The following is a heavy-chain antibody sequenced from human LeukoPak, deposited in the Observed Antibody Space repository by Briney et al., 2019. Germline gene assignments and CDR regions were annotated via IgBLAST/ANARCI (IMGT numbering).Heavy chain of an antibody. V-gene: IGHV1-2*02. Sequence: GASVKFSCKASGYTFTGYYMHWVRQAPGQGLEWMGWINPNSGGTNYAQKFQGRVTMTRDTSISTAYMELSRLRSDDTAVYYCARVYYDFWSGYYYYWGQGTLVTVSS. CDR2: INPNSGGT. J-gene: IGHJ4*02. CDR1: GYTFTGYY. D-gene: IGHD3-3*01. CDR3: ARVYYDFWSGYYYY.